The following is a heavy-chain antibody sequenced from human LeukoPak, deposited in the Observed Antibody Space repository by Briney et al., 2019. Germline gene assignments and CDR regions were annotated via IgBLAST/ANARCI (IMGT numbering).Heavy chain of an antibody. D-gene: IGHD1-26*01. CDR3: ARDGIVGATKTWFDP. J-gene: IGHJ5*02. CDR1: GFTFSSYS. V-gene: IGHV3-21*01. CDR2: ISSSSSYI. Sequence: GGSLRLSCAASGFTFSSYSMNWVRQAPGKGLEWVSSISSSSSYIYYADSVKGRFTISSDNAKNSLYLQMNSLSAEDTALYYCARDGIVGATKTWFDPWGQGTLVTVSS.